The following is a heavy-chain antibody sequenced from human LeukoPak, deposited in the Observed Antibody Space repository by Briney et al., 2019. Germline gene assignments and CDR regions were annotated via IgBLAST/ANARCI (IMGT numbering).Heavy chain of an antibody. CDR1: GGTFSSYA. D-gene: IGHD3-22*01. J-gene: IGHJ4*02. V-gene: IGHV1-69*13. CDR3: ARDSQYYYDSSGYLLGEDY. CDR2: IIPIFGTA. Sequence: GASAKVSCKASGGTFSSYAISWVRQAPGQGLEWMGGIIPIFGTANYAQKFQGRVTITADESTSTAYMELSSLRSEDTAVYYCARDSQYYYDSSGYLLGEDYWGQGTLVTVSS.